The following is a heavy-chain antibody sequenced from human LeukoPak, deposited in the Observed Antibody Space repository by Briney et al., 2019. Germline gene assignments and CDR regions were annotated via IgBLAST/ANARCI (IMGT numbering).Heavy chain of an antibody. CDR2: INPNSGGT. D-gene: IGHD3-22*01. V-gene: IGHV1-2*06. CDR1: GYTFTGYY. J-gene: IGHJ3*02. Sequence: ASVKVSCKASGYTFTGYYMHWVRQAPGQGLEWMGRINPNSGGTNYAQKFQGRVTMTRDTPISTAYMELSRLRSDDTAVYYCARGFDYYDSSGYSLDIWGQGTMVTVPS. CDR3: ARGFDYYDSSGYSLDI.